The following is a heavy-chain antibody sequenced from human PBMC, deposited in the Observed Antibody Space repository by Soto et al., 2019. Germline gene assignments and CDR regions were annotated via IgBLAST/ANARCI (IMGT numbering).Heavy chain of an antibody. D-gene: IGHD2-2*01. CDR3: ARGPNVVPAVYYYYGMDV. J-gene: IGHJ6*02. V-gene: IGHV1-69*01. Sequence: QVQLVRSGAEVKKPGSSVKVSCKASGGTFSSYAISWVRQAPGQGLEWMGGIIPIFGTANYAQKFQGRVTITADESTSTAYMELSSLRSEDTAVYYCARGPNVVPAVYYYYGMDVWGQGTTVTVSS. CDR1: GGTFSSYA. CDR2: IIPIFGTA.